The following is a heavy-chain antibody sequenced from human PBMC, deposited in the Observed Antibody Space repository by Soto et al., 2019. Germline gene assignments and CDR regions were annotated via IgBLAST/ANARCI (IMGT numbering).Heavy chain of an antibody. D-gene: IGHD1-1*01. CDR3: ARHPTIARFENGLDV. CDR2: IYYRGTT. Sequence: SETLSLTCTVSGGSVSGYYWSWIRQPPGKGLEWIGYIYYRGTTIYSPSLDRRVTLSVDTAKDQVSLKLTSVTPAGTAVYYCARHPTIARFENGLDVWGQGTMVTVSS. J-gene: IGHJ6*02. CDR1: GGSVSGYY. V-gene: IGHV4-59*08.